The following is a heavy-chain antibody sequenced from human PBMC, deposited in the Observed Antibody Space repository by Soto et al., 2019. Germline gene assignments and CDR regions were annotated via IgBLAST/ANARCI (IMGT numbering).Heavy chain of an antibody. Sequence: SETLSLTCGVSGYSVSSSDYYWAWIRQPPGKGLEWIGSMLYSGLTYYNPSLKSRVTLSVDTSKNQFSVRLNSVTASDTAVYYCAPLSVSLSGPYGIHVWGQGTTVTVSS. V-gene: IGHV4-39*01. CDR3: APLSVSLSGPYGIHV. CDR1: GYSVSSSDYY. D-gene: IGHD2-15*01. CDR2: MLYSGLT. J-gene: IGHJ6*02.